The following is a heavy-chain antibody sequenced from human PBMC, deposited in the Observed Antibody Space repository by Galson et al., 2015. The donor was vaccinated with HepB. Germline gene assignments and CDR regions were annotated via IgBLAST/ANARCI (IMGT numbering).Heavy chain of an antibody. J-gene: IGHJ6*02. CDR1: GFAFRGYA. CDR2: LTGSGNTT. CDR3: VRYRGYYGIDV. D-gene: IGHD3-10*01. Sequence: SLRLSCAASGFAFRGYAMTWFRQAPGKGLEWVSGLTGSGNTTHYADSVKGRFAISRDDSKKTLYLHVKSLRAEDTAIYYCVRYRGYYGIDVWGQGTTVTVSS. V-gene: IGHV3-23*01.